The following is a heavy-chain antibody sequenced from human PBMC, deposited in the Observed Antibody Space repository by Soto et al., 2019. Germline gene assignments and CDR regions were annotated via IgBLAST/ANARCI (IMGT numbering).Heavy chain of an antibody. V-gene: IGHV3-23*01. CDR2: ISGSGGST. D-gene: IGHD6-6*01. Sequence: EVQLLESGGDLVQPGGSLRLSCAASGSTFSSYAMSWVRQAPGKGLEWVSVISGSGGSTFYADSVKGRFTISRDKSKNTMLMQMNSLRGEVTDLCLCGKMSDGSYGALNVWGHETRVTVSS. CDR1: GSTFSSYA. J-gene: IGHJ3*01. CDR3: GKMSDGSYGALNV.